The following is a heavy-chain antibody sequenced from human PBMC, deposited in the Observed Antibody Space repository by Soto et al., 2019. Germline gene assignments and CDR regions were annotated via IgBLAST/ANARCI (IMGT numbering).Heavy chain of an antibody. CDR3: ARGEAYFGGDCYPNYYYYGMDV. Sequence: QVQLVQSGAEVKKPGASVKVSCKASGYTFTSYDINWVRQATGQGLEWMGWMNPNSGNTGYAQKFQGRVTMTRNTSISTAYMELSSLRSEDTAVYYCARGEAYFGGDCYPNYYYYGMDVWGQGTTVTVSS. CDR2: MNPNSGNT. D-gene: IGHD2-21*02. J-gene: IGHJ6*02. V-gene: IGHV1-8*01. CDR1: GYTFTSYD.